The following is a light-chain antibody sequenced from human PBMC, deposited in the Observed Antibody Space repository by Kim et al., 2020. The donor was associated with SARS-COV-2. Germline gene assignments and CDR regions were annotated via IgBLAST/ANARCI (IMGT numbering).Light chain of an antibody. CDR2: KDS. CDR1: VLAKKY. Sequence: SVSPGQTARITCSGDVLAKKYARWFKQKPGQAPVLVIYKDSERPSGIPERFSGSSSGTTVTLTISGAQVEDEADYYCYSAADNNLVFGGGTQLTVL. J-gene: IGLJ2*01. V-gene: IGLV3-27*01. CDR3: YSAADNNLV.